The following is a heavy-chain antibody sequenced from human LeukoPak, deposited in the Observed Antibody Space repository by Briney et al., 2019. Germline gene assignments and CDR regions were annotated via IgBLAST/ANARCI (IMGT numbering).Heavy chain of an antibody. CDR1: GFTFDDYA. D-gene: IGHD3-22*01. Sequence: GGSLRLSCAASGFTFDDYAMHWVRQAPGKGLEWVSGIGWNSGSIGYADSVKGRFTISRDNAKNSLYLQMNCLRAEDTALYYCAKGDYYDSSGRFDYWGQGTLVTVSS. V-gene: IGHV3-9*01. CDR2: IGWNSGSI. CDR3: AKGDYYDSSGRFDY. J-gene: IGHJ4*02.